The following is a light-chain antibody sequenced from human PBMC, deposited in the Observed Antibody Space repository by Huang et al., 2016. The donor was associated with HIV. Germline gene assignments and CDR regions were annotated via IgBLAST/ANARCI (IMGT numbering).Light chain of an antibody. CDR1: HSVSAAY. V-gene: IGKV3-20*01. CDR2: SAS. J-gene: IGKJ2*01. CDR3: HQYGQSPYT. Sequence: EIVLTQSPDTLSLSPGERATLSCRASHSVSAAYLAWFQQQPGQAPRLLIYSASYRATGVPDRFSGSASGTDFTLTINKLEPDDFAVYHCHQYGQSPYTFGQGTRLE.